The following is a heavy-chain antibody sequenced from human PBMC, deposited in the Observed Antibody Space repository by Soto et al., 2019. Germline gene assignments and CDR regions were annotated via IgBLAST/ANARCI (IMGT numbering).Heavy chain of an antibody. CDR3: ARGEQLVHFDS. Sequence: ASVKFSCKASGYIFPDYYVHWVRQAPGEGLEWMGRINPNDGGTNYAQKFEGWVTMTTDTSVSTACMELSRLNFDDTAVYYCARGEQLVHFDSWGQGTLVTVSS. CDR2: INPNDGGT. CDR1: GYIFPDYY. V-gene: IGHV1-2*04. D-gene: IGHD6-6*01. J-gene: IGHJ4*01.